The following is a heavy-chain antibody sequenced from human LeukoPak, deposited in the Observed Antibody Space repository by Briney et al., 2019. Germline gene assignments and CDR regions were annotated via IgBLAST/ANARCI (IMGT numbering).Heavy chain of an antibody. CDR3: AKDRVSPGFNWFDP. D-gene: IGHD2/OR15-2a*01. Sequence: GGSLRLSCAASGVIISSYAMSWVRQAPGKGLEWVSAINGRGDNTYYADFVKGRFTISRGNSKSTVYLQMNSLRTEDTAVYYCAKDRVSPGFNWFDPWGQGTLVTVSS. CDR1: GVIISSYA. V-gene: IGHV3-23*01. CDR2: INGRGDNT. J-gene: IGHJ5*02.